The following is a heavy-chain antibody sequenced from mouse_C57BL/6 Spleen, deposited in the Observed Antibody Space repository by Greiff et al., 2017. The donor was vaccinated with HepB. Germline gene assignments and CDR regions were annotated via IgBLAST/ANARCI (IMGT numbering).Heavy chain of an antibody. CDR1: GYTFTDYN. CDR3: ARYYYGSSYDY. Sequence: VQLKQSGPELVKPGASVKMSCKASGYTFTDYNMHWVKQSHGKSLEWIGYINPNNGGTSYNQKFKGKATLTVNKSSSTAYMVLRSLTSEDSAVYYCARYYYGSSYDYWGQGTTLTVSS. D-gene: IGHD1-1*01. V-gene: IGHV1-22*01. J-gene: IGHJ2*01. CDR2: INPNNGGT.